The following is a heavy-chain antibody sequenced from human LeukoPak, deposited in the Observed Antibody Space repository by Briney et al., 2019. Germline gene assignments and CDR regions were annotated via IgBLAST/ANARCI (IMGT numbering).Heavy chain of an antibody. CDR2: IYPRDGST. Sequence: GASVKVSCKESGYSFTSNYIHWVRQAPGQGLEWMGMIYPRDGSTSYAQKFQGRVTVTRDMSTSTVHMELSGLRSEDTAVYYCARDQEAFDYWGQGTLVTVSS. J-gene: IGHJ4*02. CDR3: ARDQEAFDY. CDR1: GYSFTSNY. V-gene: IGHV1-46*01.